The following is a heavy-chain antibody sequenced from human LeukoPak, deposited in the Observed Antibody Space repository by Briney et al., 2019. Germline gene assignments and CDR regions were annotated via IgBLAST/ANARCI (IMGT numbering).Heavy chain of an antibody. Sequence: GGSLRLSCAASGFTFSSYAMSWVRQAPGKGLEWVSAISGSGGSTYYADSVKGRFTISRDNSKNTLYLQMGSLRAEDMAVYYCAIWGSSEGVDYWGQGTLVTVSS. D-gene: IGHD2-2*01. J-gene: IGHJ4*02. CDR3: AIWGSSEGVDY. V-gene: IGHV3-23*01. CDR1: GFTFSSYA. CDR2: ISGSGGST.